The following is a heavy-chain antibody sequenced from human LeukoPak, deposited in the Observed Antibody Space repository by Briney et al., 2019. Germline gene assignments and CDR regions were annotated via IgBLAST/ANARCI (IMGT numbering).Heavy chain of an antibody. V-gene: IGHV3-30*18. D-gene: IGHD3-3*01. J-gene: IGHJ5*02. CDR1: GFSFSSSV. CDR3: AKEAFWPVGFDP. CDR2: IAYDGSNK. Sequence: PGRSLRLSCAASGFSFSSSVMHWVRQAPGKGPEWVAVIAYDGSNKYYTDSVKGRFTVSRDNSKNTLYLQMNSLRAEDTAVYYCAKEAFWPVGFDPWGQGALVTVSS.